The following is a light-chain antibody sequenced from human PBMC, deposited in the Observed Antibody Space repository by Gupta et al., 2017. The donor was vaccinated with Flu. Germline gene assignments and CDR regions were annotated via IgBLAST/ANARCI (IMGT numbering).Light chain of an antibody. J-gene: IGLJ3*02. CDR2: INN. CDR1: TSMVGSNN. Sequence: TTSVSVCTSMVGSNNVCSYHHTTPPTPNLLIYINNHRLSGVPDRFSASKCDTSAAITISWLHAEDEADYYCASCDDSLNGGVFGGGTKLTVL. V-gene: IGLV1-44*01. CDR3: ASCDDSLNGGV.